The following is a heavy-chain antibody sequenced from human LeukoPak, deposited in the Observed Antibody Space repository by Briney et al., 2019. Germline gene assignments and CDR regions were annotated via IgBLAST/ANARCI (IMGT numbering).Heavy chain of an antibody. CDR2: ISAYNGNT. CDR1: GYTFTSYG. D-gene: IGHD3-22*01. J-gene: IGHJ4*02. V-gene: IGHV1-18*01. Sequence: GASVKVSCKASGYTFTSYGISWVRQAPGQGLEWMGWISAYNGNTNYAQKLQGRVTMTTDTSTSTAYMELRSLRSDDTAVYYCARDRFAYDSSGYRKGFDYWGQGTLVTVSS. CDR3: ARDRFAYDSSGYRKGFDY.